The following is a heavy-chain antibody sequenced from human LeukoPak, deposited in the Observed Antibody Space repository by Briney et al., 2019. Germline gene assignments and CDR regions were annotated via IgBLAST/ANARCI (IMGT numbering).Heavy chain of an antibody. D-gene: IGHD3-22*01. V-gene: IGHV1-69*02. CDR3: ASQYYYDSSGYHY. Sequence: ASVKVSCKASGGTFSSYTISWVRQAPGQGLEWMGRIIPILGIANYAQKFQGRVTITADKSTSTAYMELSSLRSEDTAVYYCASQYYYDSSGYHYWGQGTLVTVSS. CDR1: GGTFSSYT. CDR2: IIPILGIA. J-gene: IGHJ4*02.